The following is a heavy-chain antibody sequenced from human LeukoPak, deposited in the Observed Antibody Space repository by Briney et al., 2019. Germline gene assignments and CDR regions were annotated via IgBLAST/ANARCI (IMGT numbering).Heavy chain of an antibody. D-gene: IGHD4/OR15-4a*01. CDR1: GASISSGNYY. J-gene: IGHJ4*02. CDR3: ARESDLSNYDRTDY. CDR2: IYTSGST. V-gene: IGHV4-61*02. Sequence: SETLSLTCTVSGASISSGNYYWSWIRQPAGKGLEWIGRIYTSGSTTYNPTLQSRVTISADTSKNQFSLKLSSVTAADSAMYYCARESDLSNYDRTDYWGQGTLVTVSS.